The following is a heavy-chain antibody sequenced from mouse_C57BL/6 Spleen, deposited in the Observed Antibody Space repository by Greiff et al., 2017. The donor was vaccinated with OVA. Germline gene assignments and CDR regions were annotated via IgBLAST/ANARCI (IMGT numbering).Heavy chain of an antibody. Sequence: VKLMESGPELVKPGASVKISCKASGYAFSSSWMNWVKQRPGKGLEWIGRIYPGDGDTNYNGKFKGKATLTADKSSSTAYMQLSSLTSEDSAVYFCAPVAWFAYWGQGTLVTVSA. J-gene: IGHJ3*01. CDR1: GYAFSSSW. CDR3: APVAWFAY. V-gene: IGHV1-82*01. CDR2: IYPGDGDT.